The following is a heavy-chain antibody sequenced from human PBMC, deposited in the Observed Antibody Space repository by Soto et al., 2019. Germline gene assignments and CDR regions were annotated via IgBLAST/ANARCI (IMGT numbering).Heavy chain of an antibody. V-gene: IGHV3-23*01. CDR1: GFTFSSHG. CDR2: LSGSAGIT. D-gene: IGHD1-26*01. J-gene: IGHJ3*01. Sequence: GSLRLSCTASGFTFSSHGMNWVRQAPGKGLEWVSFLSGSAGITFYADSVKGRFTISRDNSKNTLYLQMNSLRAEDTAVYYCAKDRGIEGSSVRAFDVWGQGTMVTVS. CDR3: AKDRGIEGSSVRAFDV.